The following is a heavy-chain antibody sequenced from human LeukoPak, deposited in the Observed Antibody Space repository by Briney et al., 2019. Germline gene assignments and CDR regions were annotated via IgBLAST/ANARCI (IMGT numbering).Heavy chain of an antibody. J-gene: IGHJ4*02. CDR3: ASGSHYGYSSGWLYY. CDR2: IYYSGST. CDR1: GGSINSSSYY. V-gene: IGHV4-39*01. D-gene: IGHD6-19*01. Sequence: PSETLSFTCTVSGGSINSSSYYWGWIRQPPGKGLEWIGSIYYSGSTYYNPSLKSRVTISVDTSKNQFSLRLNSVTAADTGVYYCASGSHYGYSSGWLYYWGQGTLVTVSS.